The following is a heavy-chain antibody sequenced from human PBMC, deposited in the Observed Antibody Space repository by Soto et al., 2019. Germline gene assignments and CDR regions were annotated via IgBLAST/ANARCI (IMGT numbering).Heavy chain of an antibody. CDR1: GFTFSSYG. Sequence: QVQLVESGGGVVQPGRSLRLSCAASGFTFSSYGMHWVRQAPGQGLGWVAVTSYDGSNKYYADSVKGRFTISRDNSKNTLYLQMNSLRAEDTAVYYCAKDPSDYGDFAWWFDPWGQGTLVTVSS. CDR3: AKDPSDYGDFAWWFDP. J-gene: IGHJ5*02. V-gene: IGHV3-30*18. CDR2: TSYDGSNK. D-gene: IGHD4-17*01.